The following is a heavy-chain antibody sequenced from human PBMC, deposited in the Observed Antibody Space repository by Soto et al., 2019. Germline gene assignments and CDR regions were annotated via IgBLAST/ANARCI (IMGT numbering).Heavy chain of an antibody. J-gene: IGHJ5*02. V-gene: IGHV1-18*01. D-gene: IGHD6-13*01. Sequence: GASVKVSCKGSGYTFSSYGISWVRQGPGQGLEWMGWISANNGNTKYAQKVQGRVTMTTDTSTNTAYMELRGLRSDDTAVYFCARSTGYISSWFSYNWFDPWGQGTLVTVSS. CDR2: ISANNGNT. CDR1: GYTFSSYG. CDR3: ARSTGYISSWFSYNWFDP.